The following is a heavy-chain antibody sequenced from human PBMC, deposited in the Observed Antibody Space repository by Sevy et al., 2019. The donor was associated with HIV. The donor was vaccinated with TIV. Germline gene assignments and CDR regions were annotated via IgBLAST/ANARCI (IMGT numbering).Heavy chain of an antibody. J-gene: IGHJ4*02. D-gene: IGHD3-22*01. CDR1: GYTFTDYA. CDR3: VREAQYSYYIYFAY. CDR2: ISAYYGRT. V-gene: IGHV1-18*01. Sequence: ASVKVSCKASGYTFTDYAISWVRQAPGGGLEWVGWISAYYGRTIYAPSLQGRVTLTKNTSKNTAYMELRSLGSDDTAVYYCVREAQYSYYIYFAYWGQGTLVTVSS.